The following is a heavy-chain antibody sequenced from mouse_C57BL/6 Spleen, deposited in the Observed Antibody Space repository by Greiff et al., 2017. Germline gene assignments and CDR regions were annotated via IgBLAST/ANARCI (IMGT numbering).Heavy chain of an antibody. CDR2: IYPGSGST. CDR1: GYTFTSYW. CDR3: SRGGYYGSQYYLDY. V-gene: IGHV1-55*01. J-gene: IGHJ2*01. Sequence: QVQLQQPGAELVKPGASVKMSCKASGYTFTSYWITWVKQRPGQGLEWIGDIYPGSGSTNSNEKFKSKATLTVDTSSSTAYMQLSSLTTEDSAVYYYSRGGYYGSQYYLDYWGQGTTLTVSS. D-gene: IGHD1-1*01.